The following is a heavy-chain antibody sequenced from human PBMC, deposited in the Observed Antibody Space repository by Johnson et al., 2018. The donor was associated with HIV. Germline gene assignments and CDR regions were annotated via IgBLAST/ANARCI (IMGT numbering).Heavy chain of an antibody. V-gene: IGHV3-30-3*01. CDR3: ARSIVGAIVDAFDM. D-gene: IGHD1-26*01. CDR1: GFTVSSNY. J-gene: IGHJ3*02. Sequence: VQLVESGGGVVQPGGSLRLSCAASGFTVSSNYMSWVRQAPGKGLEWVAVISYDGSNKYYADSVKGRFTISRDNSKNTLYLQMNSLRAEDTAVYYCARSIVGAIVDAFDMWGQATMVTVSS. CDR2: ISYDGSNK.